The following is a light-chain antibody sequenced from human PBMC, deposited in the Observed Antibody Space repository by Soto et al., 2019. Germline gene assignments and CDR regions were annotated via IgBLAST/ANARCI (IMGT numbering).Light chain of an antibody. CDR1: SSDVGAYNY. J-gene: IGLJ3*02. CDR2: YVS. CDR3: ASYTGSSTHV. V-gene: IGLV2-14*03. Sequence: QSALTQPASVYGSPGQSITISCTGTSSDVGAYNYVSWYQQHPDKAPKLMIYYVSDRPSGVSTRFSGTKSGNTASLTISGLQAEDEADYYCASYTGSSTHVLGGGTKVTVL.